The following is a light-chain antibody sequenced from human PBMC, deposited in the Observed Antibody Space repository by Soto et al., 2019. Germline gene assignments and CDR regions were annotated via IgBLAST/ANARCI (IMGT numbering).Light chain of an antibody. Sequence: QSALTQPASVSGSPGQSITISCTGTSSNVGGFNVVSWYQQHPGKAPKFIIYEGISRPSGVSNRFSGSNSVRTASLTISGLQAEDEADYYCCSYVGATTYVFGTGTKLTVL. J-gene: IGLJ1*01. CDR1: SSNVGGFNV. CDR2: EGI. CDR3: CSYVGATTYV. V-gene: IGLV2-23*01.